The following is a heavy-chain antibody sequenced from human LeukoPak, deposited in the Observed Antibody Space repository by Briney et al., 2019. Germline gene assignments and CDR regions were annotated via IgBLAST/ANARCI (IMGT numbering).Heavy chain of an antibody. V-gene: IGHV3-53*01. CDR2: IYSGGST. CDR1: GFTVSSNY. CDR3: ARAPWGLLPDY. D-gene: IGHD2-15*01. Sequence: GGSLRLSCAASGFTVSSNYMSWVRQAPGKGLEWVSVIYSGGSTYYADSVKGRFTISRDNSKNTLYLQMNSLRAEDTAVYYCARAPWGLLPDYWGQGTLVTVSS. J-gene: IGHJ4*02.